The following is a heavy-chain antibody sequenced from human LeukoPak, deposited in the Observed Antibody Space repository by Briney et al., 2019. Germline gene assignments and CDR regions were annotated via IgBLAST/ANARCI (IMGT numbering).Heavy chain of an antibody. V-gene: IGHV3-23*01. D-gene: IGHD4-17*01. Sequence: GGSLRLSCTASGLTFSTYALSWVRQTPGKGLEWLSVISATGSTTYYADSVRGRFTISRDNSKNTLYLQMNSLRAEDTAVYYCARSSTVTGTFGYWGQGTLVTVSS. CDR1: GLTFSTYA. CDR3: ARSSTVTGTFGY. CDR2: ISATGSTT. J-gene: IGHJ4*02.